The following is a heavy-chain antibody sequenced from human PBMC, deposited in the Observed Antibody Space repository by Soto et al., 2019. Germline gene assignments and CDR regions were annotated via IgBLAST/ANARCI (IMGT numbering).Heavy chain of an antibody. Sequence: QVQVVESGGGVVQPGRSLRHSCAASGFTFSSYAMHWVRQAPGKGLEWVAGISYDGSTIYYVDSVKGRFTVPRDKPKNPLYRKRNSLRSEDTAVYSCAKGSSQLANGHWFDYWGQGTLVTVSS. D-gene: IGHD2-8*01. CDR1: GFTFSSYA. J-gene: IGHJ4*02. CDR3: AKGSSQLANGHWFDY. CDR2: ISYDGSTI. V-gene: IGHV3-30*18.